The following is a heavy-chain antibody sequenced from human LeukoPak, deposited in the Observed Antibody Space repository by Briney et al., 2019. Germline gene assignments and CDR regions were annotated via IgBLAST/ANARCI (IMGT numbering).Heavy chain of an antibody. D-gene: IGHD5-24*01. CDR2: ISWNSGRI. V-gene: IGHV3-9*01. Sequence: GGSLRLSCAASGFTFDDYAMHWVRQARRKGLEWVSGISWNSGRIDYADSVKGRFTISRDNAKNSLYLQMNSLRAEDTALYYRAKALLGYNYPDYFDYWGQGTLVTVSS. CDR1: GFTFDDYA. CDR3: AKALLGYNYPDYFDY. J-gene: IGHJ4*02.